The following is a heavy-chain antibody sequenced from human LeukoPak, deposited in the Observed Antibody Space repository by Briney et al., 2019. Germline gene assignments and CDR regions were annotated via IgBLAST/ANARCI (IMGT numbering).Heavy chain of an antibody. Sequence: KSWETLSLTCTVSGGSVSSYYWSWIRQPPGKGLEWIGYIYYSGSTNYNPSLKSRVTISVDTSKNQFSLKLNSITTADTAVYYCARVRLSGTYLDAFDIWGQGTMVTVSS. CDR2: IYYSGST. D-gene: IGHD1-26*01. CDR3: ARVRLSGTYLDAFDI. V-gene: IGHV4-59*02. J-gene: IGHJ3*02. CDR1: GGSVSSYY.